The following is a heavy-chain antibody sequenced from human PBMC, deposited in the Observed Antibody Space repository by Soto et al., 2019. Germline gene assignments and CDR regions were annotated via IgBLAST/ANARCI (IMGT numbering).Heavy chain of an antibody. V-gene: IGHV4-31*03. CDR2: TYYSGNS. CDR3: ARYYSGYNWFYP. D-gene: IGHD3-22*01. CDR1: GGSISTGGYY. Sequence: QVQLQESGPGLVKPAQTLSLTCTVSGGSISTGGYYCIWIRQQRGKGLEWIGYTYYSGNSYYNPYLNIRVGISVDASKNQFRLKLSCVRAADTGVYYCARYYSGYNWFYPSGQGTLLIVSP. J-gene: IGHJ5*02.